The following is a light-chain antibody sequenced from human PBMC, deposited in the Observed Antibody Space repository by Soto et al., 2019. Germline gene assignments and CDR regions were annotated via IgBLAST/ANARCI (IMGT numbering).Light chain of an antibody. CDR2: DVS. CDR3: CSYAGRRV. Sequence: QSALTQPRSVSGSPGQSVTISCTGTSSDVGGYNYVSWYQQHPGKASKLMIYDVSKRPSGVPDRFSGSKSGNTASLTISGLQAEDEADYYCCSYAGRRVFGTGTKVTVL. CDR1: SSDVGGYNY. V-gene: IGLV2-11*01. J-gene: IGLJ1*01.